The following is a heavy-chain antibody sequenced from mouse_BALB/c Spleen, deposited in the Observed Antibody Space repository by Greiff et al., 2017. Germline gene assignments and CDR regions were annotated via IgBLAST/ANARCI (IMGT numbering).Heavy chain of an antibody. CDR1: GYSITSGY. Sequence: EVQLQQSGPSLVKPSQTLTLTCSVTGYSITSGYWNWIRKFPGNKLEYMGYISYSGSTYYNPSLKSRISITRDTSTNQYYLKLNSVTTEDTATYYCANYGGTTDYFDYWGQGTTLTVSS. J-gene: IGHJ2*01. CDR2: ISYSGST. CDR3: ANYGGTTDYFDY. D-gene: IGHD1-1*02. V-gene: IGHV3-8*02.